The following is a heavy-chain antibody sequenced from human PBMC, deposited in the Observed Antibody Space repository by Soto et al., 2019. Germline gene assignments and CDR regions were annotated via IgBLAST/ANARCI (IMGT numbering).Heavy chain of an antibody. CDR3: ARAGYSNSYYYYYYMDV. J-gene: IGHJ6*03. CDR1: GFTFSSYG. D-gene: IGHD4-4*01. Sequence: QVQLVESGGGVVQPGRSLRLSCAASGFTFSSYGMHWVRQAPGKGLEWVAVIWYDGSKKYYGDSVKGRFTISRDNSKNTLYLQMNSLRAEDTAVYYCARAGYSNSYYYYYYMDVWGKGTTVTVSS. CDR2: IWYDGSKK. V-gene: IGHV3-33*01.